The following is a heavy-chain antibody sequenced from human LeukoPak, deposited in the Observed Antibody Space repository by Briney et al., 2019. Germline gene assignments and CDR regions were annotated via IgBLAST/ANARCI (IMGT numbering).Heavy chain of an antibody. Sequence: GGSLRLSCSASGFTVSSYYMSWVRQAPGKGLQWVSLIHRDDTYYADSVKGRFAISRDNSKNTLYLQMNSLRAEDTAIYYCARDGSSRSLQFWGQGTLVTVSS. CDR3: ARDGSSRSLQF. V-gene: IGHV3-53*01. CDR1: GFTVSSYY. CDR2: IHRDDT. J-gene: IGHJ1*01.